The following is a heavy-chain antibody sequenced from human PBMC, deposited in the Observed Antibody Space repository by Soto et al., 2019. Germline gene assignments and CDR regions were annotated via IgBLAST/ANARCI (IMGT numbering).Heavy chain of an antibody. V-gene: IGHV3-9*01. CDR2: ISCNSGSI. D-gene: IGHD3-16*01. Sequence: EVQLVESGGGLVQPGRSLRLSCAASGFTFDDYAMHWVRQAPGKGLEWVSGISCNSGSIGYADSVKGRFTISRDNAKNSLYLQMNSLRAEDTALYYCAKDNPIWGRYSLDSWGQGTMVTVSS. CDR3: AKDNPIWGRYSLDS. CDR1: GFTFDDYA. J-gene: IGHJ5*01.